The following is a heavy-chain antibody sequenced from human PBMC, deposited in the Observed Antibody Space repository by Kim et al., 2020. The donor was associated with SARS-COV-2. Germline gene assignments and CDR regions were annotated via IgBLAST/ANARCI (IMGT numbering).Heavy chain of an antibody. CDR3: ARGNPSCGMDV. V-gene: IGHV4-30-2*01. J-gene: IGHJ6*02. Sequence: YHNPSLKRRVTISVDRSKNRFSLKLSSVTAADTAVYYCARGNPSCGMDVWGQGTTVTVSS.